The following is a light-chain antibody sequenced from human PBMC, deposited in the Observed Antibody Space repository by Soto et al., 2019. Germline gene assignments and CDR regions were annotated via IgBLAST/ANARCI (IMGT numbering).Light chain of an antibody. CDR3: SSYTSSSTPVV. J-gene: IGLJ2*01. CDR2: EVS. CDR1: SSDVGGYNY. V-gene: IGLV2-14*01. Sequence: QSALTQPASVSGSPGQSITISCTGTSSDVGGYNYVSWYQQHPGKAPKLMIYEVSNRPSGVSNRFPGSKSGNTASLTISGLQAEDEADCYCSSYTSSSTPVVFGGGTKLTVL.